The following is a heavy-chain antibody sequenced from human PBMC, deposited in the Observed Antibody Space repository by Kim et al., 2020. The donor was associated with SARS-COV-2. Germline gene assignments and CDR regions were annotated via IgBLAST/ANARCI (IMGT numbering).Heavy chain of an antibody. J-gene: IGHJ4*02. CDR2: INNGGIP. Sequence: GGSLRLSCVASGFTFTSRAMSWVRQSPVKGLEWVASINNGGIPYYANSVKGRFTISRDITKDTLYLQMNSLRADDTALYYCAKDHPCNCWPAFYSWCQGT. CDR3: AKDHPCNCWPAFYS. CDR1: GFTFTSRA. V-gene: IGHV3-23*01. D-gene: IGHD2-21*01.